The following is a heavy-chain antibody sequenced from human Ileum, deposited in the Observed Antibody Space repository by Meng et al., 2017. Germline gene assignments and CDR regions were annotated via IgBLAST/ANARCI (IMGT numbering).Heavy chain of an antibody. CDR2: MNPNSGNT. D-gene: IGHD4-17*01. Sequence: QVTRVQSGAEVKKPGASVKVSCKASGYTFSSYDINWVRQATGQGLEWMGWMNPNSGNTNYAQKFHGRVTMTRNTSISTAYLELSSLISEDTAIYYCAGRRPYGDYPISNYWGQGTLVTVSS. CDR1: GYTFSSYD. V-gene: IGHV1-8*01. CDR3: AGRRPYGDYPISNY. J-gene: IGHJ4*02.